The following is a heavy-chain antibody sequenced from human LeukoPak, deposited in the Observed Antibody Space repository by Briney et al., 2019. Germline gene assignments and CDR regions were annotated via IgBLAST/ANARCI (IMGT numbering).Heavy chain of an antibody. CDR2: ISWDGGST. CDR3: AKPGRNSEYSYDPWYFDL. D-gene: IGHD5-18*01. CDR1: GFTFDDYA. V-gene: IGHV3-43D*04. J-gene: IGHJ2*01. Sequence: GGSLRLSCAASGFTFDDYAMHWVRQAPGKGLEWVSLISWDGGSTYYADSVKGRFTISRDNSKNTLYLQMNSLRAEDTAVYYCAKPGRNSEYSYDPWYFDLWGRGTLVTASS.